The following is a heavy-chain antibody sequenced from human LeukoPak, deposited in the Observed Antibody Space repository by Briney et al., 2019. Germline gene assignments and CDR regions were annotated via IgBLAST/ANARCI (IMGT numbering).Heavy chain of an antibody. Sequence: PGGSLRLSCAASGFTLSGSAMHWVRQASGKGLEWIARIRSKANNDATAYAASVKGRFTISRDESKNTAYLQMNSLKTEDTAVYFCTRNWGSDYWGQGTLVTVSS. CDR3: TRNWGSDY. V-gene: IGHV3-73*01. CDR1: GFTLSGSA. J-gene: IGHJ4*02. D-gene: IGHD7-27*01. CDR2: IRSKANNDAT.